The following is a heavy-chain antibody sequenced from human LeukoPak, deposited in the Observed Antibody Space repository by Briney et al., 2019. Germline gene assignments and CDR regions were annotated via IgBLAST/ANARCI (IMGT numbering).Heavy chain of an antibody. J-gene: IGHJ4*02. CDR1: GFAFSTFT. D-gene: IGHD3-3*01. Sequence: GGSLRLSCAASGFAFSTFTMNWVRQAPGKGLELVSSISSTSSYIYYADSVKGRFTISRDNAKNSLYLQMNSLRAEDTAVYYCARERGRITIFGVVTHFDYWGQGTLVTVSS. V-gene: IGHV3-21*01. CDR2: ISSTSSYI. CDR3: ARERGRITIFGVVTHFDY.